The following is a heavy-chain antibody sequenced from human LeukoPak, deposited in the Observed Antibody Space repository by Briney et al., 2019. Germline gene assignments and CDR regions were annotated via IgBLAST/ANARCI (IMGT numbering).Heavy chain of an antibody. V-gene: IGHV3-74*01. Sequence: PGGSLRLSCEGSGYSFSSFWMHWVPQAPGEGLVWVSRLNEDGGITNYADFAKGRFTIYRDNARNTLYLQMSSLSADDTAIYYCTRDIGGRSAYWGQGIQVTVSS. J-gene: IGHJ4*02. CDR1: GYSFSSFW. CDR2: LNEDGGIT. CDR3: TRDIGGRSAY. D-gene: IGHD3-16*01.